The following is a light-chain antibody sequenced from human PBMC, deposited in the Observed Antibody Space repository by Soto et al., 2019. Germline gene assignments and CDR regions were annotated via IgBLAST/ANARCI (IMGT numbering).Light chain of an antibody. J-gene: IGKJ3*01. Sequence: EIVLTQSPGTMSLSPGERVTISCSASQTVTRSYLAWYQQKPGQAPRLLIYGASSRATGIPDRFSGSGSGTDFTLTISRLEPEDFAVYYCQQYGSSPFTFGPGTKVDIK. V-gene: IGKV3-20*01. CDR1: QTVTRSY. CDR3: QQYGSSPFT. CDR2: GAS.